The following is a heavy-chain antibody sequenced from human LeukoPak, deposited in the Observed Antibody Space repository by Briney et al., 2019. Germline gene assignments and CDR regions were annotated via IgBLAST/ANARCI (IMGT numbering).Heavy chain of an antibody. V-gene: IGHV4-34*01. J-gene: IGHJ6*03. CDR2: INHSGST. CDR1: GGSSSGYY. CDR3: ARGGGYYYYYYYMDV. D-gene: IGHD4-23*01. Sequence: PSETLSLTCAVYGGSSSGYYWSWIRQPPGKGLEWIGEINHSGSTNYNPSLKSRVTISVGTSKNQFSLKLSSVTAADTAVYYCARGGGYYYYYYYMDVWGKGTTVTVSS.